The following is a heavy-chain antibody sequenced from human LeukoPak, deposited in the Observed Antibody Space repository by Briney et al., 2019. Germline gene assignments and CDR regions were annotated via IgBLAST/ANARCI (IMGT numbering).Heavy chain of an antibody. CDR1: GFTFSDSA. V-gene: IGHV3-73*01. CDR3: TRLDYFDSGYDY. CDR2: IRNKGNNYAT. Sequence: PGGSLRLSCAASGFTFSDSAIHWVRQASGKGLEWVGRIRNKGNNYATTYAASVKGRFTFSRDDSKNTAYLLMNSLKTEDTAVYYCTRLDYFDSGYDYWGQGTLVTVSS. J-gene: IGHJ4*02. D-gene: IGHD3-10*01.